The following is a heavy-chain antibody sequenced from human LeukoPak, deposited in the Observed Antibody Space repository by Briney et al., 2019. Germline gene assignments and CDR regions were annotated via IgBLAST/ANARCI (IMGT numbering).Heavy chain of an antibody. CDR2: ISAISGST. J-gene: IGHJ4*02. D-gene: IGHD6-13*01. V-gene: IGHV3-23*01. Sequence: GGSLRLSCAASGFTFSSYRMSWVRQAPGKGREWVSTISAISGSTYFADSVKGRFTISRDNSKNTLYLQMNSLRAEDTAVYYCAKGGSSSWDYFDHWGQGTLVTVSS. CDR1: GFTFSSYR. CDR3: AKGGSSSWDYFDH.